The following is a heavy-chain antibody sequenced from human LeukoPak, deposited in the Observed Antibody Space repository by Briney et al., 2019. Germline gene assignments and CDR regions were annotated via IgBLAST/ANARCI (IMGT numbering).Heavy chain of an antibody. D-gene: IGHD5-18*01. CDR2: LSSGGDYT. Sequence: PGGSLRLSCSASQFIFSEYAMTWVRQAPGKGLEWVSGLSSGGDYTYYADSVKGRFTVSRDNSKNTLYLQMNSLRAEDTAVYYCARVVIQLWSRFDYWGQGTLVTVSS. J-gene: IGHJ4*02. CDR3: ARVVIQLWSRFDY. CDR1: QFIFSEYA. V-gene: IGHV3-23*01.